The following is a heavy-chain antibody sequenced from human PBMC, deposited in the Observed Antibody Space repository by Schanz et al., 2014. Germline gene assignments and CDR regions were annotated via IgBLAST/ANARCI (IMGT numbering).Heavy chain of an antibody. J-gene: IGHJ4*02. CDR1: GFTFSIYG. V-gene: IGHV3-23*04. D-gene: IGHD3-10*01. CDR2: MIGSGSSV. Sequence: EVQLVESGGGLVQPGGSLRLSCAASGFTFSIYGMSWVRQAPGKGLEWVSRMIGSGSSVFYADSVKGRFTISRDNAKNSLYLQMNSLRAEDTALYYCAKDGIMVQGVIWERYFDSWGQGAQVIVSS. CDR3: AKDGIMVQGVIWERYFDS.